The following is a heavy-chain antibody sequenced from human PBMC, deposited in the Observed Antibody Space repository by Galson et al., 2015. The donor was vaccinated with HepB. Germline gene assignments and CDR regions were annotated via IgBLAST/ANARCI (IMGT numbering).Heavy chain of an antibody. CDR2: MNPKNGNT. CDR1: GYTFTSYD. J-gene: IGHJ6*03. Sequence: SVKVSCKASGYTFTSYDINWVRQATGQGFEWMGWMNPKNGNTGYAPKFQGRLTMTRNTSISTAYMELSSLRSEDTAVYYCVRGSRQLVPGHAYYYHYMDVWVKGTTVTVSS. CDR3: VRGSRQLVPGHAYYYHYMDV. V-gene: IGHV1-8*01. D-gene: IGHD6-6*01.